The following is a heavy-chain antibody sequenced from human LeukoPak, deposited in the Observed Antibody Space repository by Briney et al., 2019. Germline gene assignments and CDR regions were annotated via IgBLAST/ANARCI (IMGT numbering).Heavy chain of an antibody. CDR3: ARAVHEYSSGTFWFDP. CDR2: IIPIFGTA. V-gene: IGHV1-69*13. J-gene: IGHJ5*02. CDR1: GGTFSSYA. D-gene: IGHD6-19*01. Sequence: SVTVSCTASGGTFSSYAISWVRQAPGQGLEWMGGIIPIFGTANYAQKFQGRVTITADESTSTAYMELSSLRSEDTAVYYCARAVHEYSSGTFWFDPWGQGTLVTVSS.